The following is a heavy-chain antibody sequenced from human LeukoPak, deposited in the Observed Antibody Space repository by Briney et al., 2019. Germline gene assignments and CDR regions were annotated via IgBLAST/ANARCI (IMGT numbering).Heavy chain of an antibody. CDR2: FSYSGST. Sequence: LSLTCTVSGVSVSSYYWSWLRQAPGKGLEWVGYFSYSGSTNYNPSLKSRVTISVDTSKNQFSLKLSSVTAADTAVYYCARGPLDSGYTYFDYWGQGTLVSVAS. D-gene: IGHD5-12*01. J-gene: IGHJ4*02. CDR1: GVSVSSYY. V-gene: IGHV4-59*02. CDR3: ARGPLDSGYTYFDY.